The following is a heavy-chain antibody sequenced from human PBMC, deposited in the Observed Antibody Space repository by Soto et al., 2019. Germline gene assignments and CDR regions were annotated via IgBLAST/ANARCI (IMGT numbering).Heavy chain of an antibody. J-gene: IGHJ3*02. V-gene: IGHV3-48*02. Sequence: GGSLRLSCAASGFTFSSYSMNWVRQAPGKGLEWVSYISSSSSNIYYADSVKGRFTISRDNAKNSLYLQMNILRDEDTAVYYCARDRYNWTDADAFEIWGQGTMVTVSS. CDR2: ISSSSSNI. CDR1: GFTFSSYS. CDR3: ARDRYNWTDADAFEI. D-gene: IGHD1-1*01.